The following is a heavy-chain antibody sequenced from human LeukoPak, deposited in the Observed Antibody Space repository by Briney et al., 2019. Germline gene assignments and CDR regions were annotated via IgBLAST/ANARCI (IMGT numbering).Heavy chain of an antibody. D-gene: IGHD3-22*01. J-gene: IGHJ4*02. Sequence: SETLSLTCAIYGGSFSGYYWSWIRQPAGKGLEWIGRIYTSGSTNYNPSLKSRVTMSVDTSKNQFSLKLSSVTAADTAVYYCARRHYDSSGYYLDYWGQGTLVTVSS. CDR3: ARRHYDSSGYYLDY. CDR1: GGSFSGYY. CDR2: IYTSGST. V-gene: IGHV4-59*10.